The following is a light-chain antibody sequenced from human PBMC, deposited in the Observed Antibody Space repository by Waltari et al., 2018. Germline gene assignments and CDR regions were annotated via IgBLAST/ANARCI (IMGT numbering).Light chain of an antibody. CDR1: ISDVGSFNL. J-gene: IGLJ3*02. Sequence: QSALTQPASISGSPGQSITISCPGTISDVGSFNLLSRYQHHPGQAPKLMIFEVSQRPSGISDRFSGSKSGNTASLTISGLQAEDEANYYCCSYARSKVGLCGGGTKLTVL. V-gene: IGLV2-23*02. CDR3: CSYARSKVGL. CDR2: EVS.